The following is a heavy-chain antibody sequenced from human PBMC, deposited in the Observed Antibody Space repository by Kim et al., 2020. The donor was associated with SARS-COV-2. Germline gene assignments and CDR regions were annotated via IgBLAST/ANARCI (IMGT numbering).Heavy chain of an antibody. Sequence: GGSLRLSCAASGFTFSSYAMSWVRQAPGKGLEWVSAISGSGGSTYYADSVKGRFTISRDNSKNTLYLQMNSLRAEDTAVYYCAKINYGSGSPNYYYGMDVWGQGTTVTVSS. CDR3: AKINYGSGSPNYYYGMDV. V-gene: IGHV3-23*01. CDR2: ISGSGGST. J-gene: IGHJ6*02. D-gene: IGHD3-10*01. CDR1: GFTFSSYA.